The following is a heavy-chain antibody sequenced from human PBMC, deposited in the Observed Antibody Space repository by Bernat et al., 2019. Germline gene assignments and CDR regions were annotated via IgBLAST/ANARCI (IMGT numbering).Heavy chain of an antibody. CDR1: GGSISSGGYY. CDR2: IYYSGST. D-gene: IGHD2-15*01. CDR3: ARDCSGGSCYLRAFDI. J-gene: IGHJ3*02. V-gene: IGHV4-31*03. Sequence: QVQLQELGPGLVKPSQTLSLTCTVSGGSISSGGYYWSWIRQHPGKGLEWIGYIYYSGSTYYNPSLKSRVTISVDTSKNQFSLKLSSVTAADTAVYYCARDCSGGSCYLRAFDIWGQGTMVTVSS.